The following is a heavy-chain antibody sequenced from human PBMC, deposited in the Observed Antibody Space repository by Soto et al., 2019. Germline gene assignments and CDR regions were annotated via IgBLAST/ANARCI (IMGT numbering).Heavy chain of an antibody. J-gene: IGHJ4*02. CDR2: IYYSGST. D-gene: IGHD2-2*01. V-gene: IGHV4-31*03. CDR1: GGSISSGGYY. Sequence: QVQLQESGPGLVKPSQTLSLTCTVSGGSISSGGYYWSWIRQHPGKGLEWIGYIYYSGSTYYNPSLKRRLXLXVXXAKNQFSLKLSSVTAADTAVYYCARSSTSANYFDYWGQGTLVTVSS. CDR3: ARSSTSANYFDY.